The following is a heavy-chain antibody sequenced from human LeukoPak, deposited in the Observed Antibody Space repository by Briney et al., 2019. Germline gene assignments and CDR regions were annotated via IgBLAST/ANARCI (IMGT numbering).Heavy chain of an antibody. CDR1: GFSLTIGYF. D-gene: IGHD3-10*01. J-gene: IGHJ5*02. Sequence: SETLSLTCNVSGFSLTIGYFWGWIRQPPGKGLECIGYIHYTGSTNYNPSLKSRVTISVETSKNQFSLKLKSVTAADTAVYYCARGGYYGSGNDFRFDPWGQGTLVTVSS. CDR2: IHYTGST. V-gene: IGHV4-61*01. CDR3: ARGGYYGSGNDFRFDP.